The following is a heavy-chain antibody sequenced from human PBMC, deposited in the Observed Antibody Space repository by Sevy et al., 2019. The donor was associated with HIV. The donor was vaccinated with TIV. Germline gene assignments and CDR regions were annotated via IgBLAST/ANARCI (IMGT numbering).Heavy chain of an antibody. D-gene: IGHD6-13*01. V-gene: IGHV4-39*01. CDR1: GGSIVSSSYY. Sequence: SETLSLTCSVSGGSIVSSSYYWNWIRQPPGKGPEWIGSIYYNGHTYYNPSLKSRLTISIDTSKNQFYLTLSSVTAADTSIYYCARSAAGHEYYYGLTSGAKGPRSPSP. CDR3: ARSAAGHEYYYGLTS. CDR2: IYYNGHT. J-gene: IGHJ6*02.